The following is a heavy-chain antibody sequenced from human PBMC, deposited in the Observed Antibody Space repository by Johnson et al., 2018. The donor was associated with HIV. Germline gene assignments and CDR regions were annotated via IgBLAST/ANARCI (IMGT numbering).Heavy chain of an antibody. Sequence: QVLLVESGGGVVQPGRSLRLSCAASGFPFSSYAIHWVRQAPGKGLEWVALVSFDGSNKYYADSVKGRFTISRDNSKNTLYLQMNSLRAEDTAVYYCARDRGIAARPFRYAFDIWGQGTMVTVSS. V-gene: IGHV3-30*04. J-gene: IGHJ3*02. D-gene: IGHD6-6*01. CDR2: VSFDGSNK. CDR1: GFPFSSYA. CDR3: ARDRGIAARPFRYAFDI.